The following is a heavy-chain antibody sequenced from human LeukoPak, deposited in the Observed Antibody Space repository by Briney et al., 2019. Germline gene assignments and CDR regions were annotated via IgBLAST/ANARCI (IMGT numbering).Heavy chain of an antibody. D-gene: IGHD3-3*01. CDR3: ARVERFLEWLFFDP. J-gene: IGHJ5*02. Sequence: SETLSLTCAVSGGSISSGGYSWSWLRQPPGKGLEWIGYIYHSGSTYYNPSLKSRVTISVDRPKNQFSLKLSSVTAADTAVYYCARVERFLEWLFFDPWGQGTLVTVST. V-gene: IGHV4-30-2*01. CDR2: IYHSGST. CDR1: GGSISSGGYS.